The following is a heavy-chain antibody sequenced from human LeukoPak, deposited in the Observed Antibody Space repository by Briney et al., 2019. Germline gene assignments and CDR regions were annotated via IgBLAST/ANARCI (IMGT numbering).Heavy chain of an antibody. Sequence: GSLRLSCAASGFTFSSYWMHWVRQAPGKGLVWVSRINSDGSSTSYADSVEGRFTISRDNAKNTLYLQMNSLRAEDTAVYYCARDGATADYYYYYMDVWGKGTRSPSP. J-gene: IGHJ6*03. D-gene: IGHD4/OR15-4a*01. CDR1: GFTFSSYW. CDR3: ARDGATADYYYYYMDV. V-gene: IGHV3-74*01. CDR2: INSDGSST.